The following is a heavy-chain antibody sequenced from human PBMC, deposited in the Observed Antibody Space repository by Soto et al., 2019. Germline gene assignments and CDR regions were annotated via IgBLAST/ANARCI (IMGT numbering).Heavy chain of an antibody. V-gene: IGHV4-34*01. CDR3: ARGQNGDLDY. CDR1: GGSFSGYY. D-gene: IGHD4-17*01. CDR2: INHSGST. Sequence: QVQLQQWGAGLLKPSETLSLTCAVYGGSFSGYYWSWIRQPPGKGLEWIGEINHSGSTNYNPSLKSRVTISVDTSKNQFALKLSSVTAADTAVYYCARGQNGDLDYWGQGTLVTVSS. J-gene: IGHJ4*02.